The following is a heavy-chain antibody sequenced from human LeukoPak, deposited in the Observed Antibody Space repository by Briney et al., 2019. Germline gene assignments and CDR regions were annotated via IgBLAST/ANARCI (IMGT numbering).Heavy chain of an antibody. CDR3: AKDLMYYDFWSGLIDYYYGMDV. CDR1: GFTFSSYG. V-gene: IGHV3-30*18. Sequence: PGGSLRLPCAASGFTFSSYGMHWVRQAPGKGLEWVAVISYDGSNKYYADSVKGRFTISRDNSKNTLYLQMNSLRAEDTAVYYCAKDLMYYDFWSGLIDYYYGMDVWAKGPRSPSP. J-gene: IGHJ6*02. CDR2: ISYDGSNK. D-gene: IGHD3-3*01.